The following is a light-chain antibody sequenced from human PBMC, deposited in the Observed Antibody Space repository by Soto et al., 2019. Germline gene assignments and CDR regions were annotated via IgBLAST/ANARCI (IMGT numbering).Light chain of an antibody. J-gene: IGKJ5*01. Sequence: EIVFAQVPAPLSLSPVKRATLSCMGSPRGISYLAWYQQNLGQAPRLLMYEASTSATGIPARFSGSGSWTEFTLTIISLQSEDFAVYYCQQYNNWPPITFGQGTRLEIK. CDR3: QQYNNWPPIT. CDR2: EAS. CDR1: PRGISY. V-gene: IGKV3-15*01.